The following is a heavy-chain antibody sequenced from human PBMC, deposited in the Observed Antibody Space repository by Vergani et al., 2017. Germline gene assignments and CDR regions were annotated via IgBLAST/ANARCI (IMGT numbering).Heavy chain of an antibody. Sequence: QVQLVQSGAEVKKPGASVKVSCKASGYTFTGYYMHWVRQAPGQGLEWMGWINPNSGGTNYAQKFQGWVTMTRDTSKNQFSLKLSSVTAADTAVYYCARRSGSYGHYFDYWGQGTLVTVSS. CDR1: GYTFTGYY. J-gene: IGHJ4*02. V-gene: IGHV1-2*04. CDR2: INPNSGGT. D-gene: IGHD1-26*01. CDR3: ARRSGSYGHYFDY.